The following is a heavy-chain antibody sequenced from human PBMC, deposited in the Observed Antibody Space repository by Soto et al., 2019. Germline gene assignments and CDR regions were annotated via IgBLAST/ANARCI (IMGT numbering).Heavy chain of an antibody. J-gene: IGHJ4*02. CDR2: ISSSGGVT. CDR3: VKGEYCSGGNCYEGHY. Sequence: GSLRLSCSAFGFTFRSYVLHWVRQAPGKGPEYVSGISSSGGVTNYADSVKGRFTISRDNSKNILYLQMSSLRADDTAIYYCVKGEYCSGGNCYEGHYWGQGTLVTVSS. CDR1: GFTFRSYV. D-gene: IGHD2-15*01. V-gene: IGHV3-64D*08.